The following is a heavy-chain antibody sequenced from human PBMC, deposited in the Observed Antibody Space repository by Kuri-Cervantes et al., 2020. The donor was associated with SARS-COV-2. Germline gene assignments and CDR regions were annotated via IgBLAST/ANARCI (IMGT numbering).Heavy chain of an antibody. CDR3: ASAGRDRDYYYGMDV. CDR2: INHSGST. J-gene: IGHJ6*02. Sequence: SETLSLTCAVYGGSFGGYYWSWIRQPPGKGLEWIGEINHSGSTNYNPSLKSRVTISVDTSKNQFSLKLSSVTAADTAVYYCASAGRDRDYYYGMDVWGQGTTGTDSS. D-gene: IGHD3-10*01. V-gene: IGHV4-34*01. CDR1: GGSFGGYY.